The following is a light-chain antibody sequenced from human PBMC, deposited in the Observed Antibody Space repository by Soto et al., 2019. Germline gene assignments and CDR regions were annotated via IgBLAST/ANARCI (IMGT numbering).Light chain of an antibody. J-gene: IGLJ1*01. Sequence: QSVLTQPASVSGSPGQSITISCTRTSSDVGSYNFVSWYQQHPGKVPKVMIYAVSKRPSGVSDRFSGSKSGNTASLTISGLQAEDEADYYCCADAGRSTYGFGTGTKVTVL. V-gene: IGLV2-23*02. CDR2: AVS. CDR3: CADAGRSTYG. CDR1: SSDVGSYNF.